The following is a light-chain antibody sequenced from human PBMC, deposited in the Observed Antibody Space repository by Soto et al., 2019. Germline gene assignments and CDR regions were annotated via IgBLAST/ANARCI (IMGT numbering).Light chain of an antibody. V-gene: IGKV3-15*01. CDR2: GAS. CDR3: QQYNNWPF. Sequence: EIVMTQSPATLSVSPGERATLSCRASQSVSSNLAWYQQKPGQAPRLLIYGASTRATGIPARFSRSGSGTEFTLTISSLQSEDFAVYYCQQYNNWPFFGGGTKVEIK. CDR1: QSVSSN. J-gene: IGKJ4*01.